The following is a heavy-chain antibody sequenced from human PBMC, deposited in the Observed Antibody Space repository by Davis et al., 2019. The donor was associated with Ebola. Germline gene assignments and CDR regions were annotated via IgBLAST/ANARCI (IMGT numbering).Heavy chain of an antibody. D-gene: IGHD1-26*01. CDR1: GYTFTTYY. Sequence: ASVKVSCKASGYTFTTYYMHWVRQAPGQGLEWMGIINPSDGSTNYAQRFQGRLSMTRDTSTGTVYMELSSLKSEDTADYYCARDDWYSGTGGWFDPWGQGTLVTVSS. CDR2: INPSDGST. J-gene: IGHJ5*02. V-gene: IGHV1-46*01. CDR3: ARDDWYSGTGGWFDP.